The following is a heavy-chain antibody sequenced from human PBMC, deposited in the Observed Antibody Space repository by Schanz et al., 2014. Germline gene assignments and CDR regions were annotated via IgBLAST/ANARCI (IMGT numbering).Heavy chain of an antibody. Sequence: QIQLVQSGPEVKKPGATVKVSCKASGYIFINSGISWVRQAPGQGLEWMGWISVYNHNKENDQKFQGRVTMTTDTSTSTAYMALTDLRSDDTAVYYCARDAADFYDILTEEDYWGQGTLXTVSS. CDR2: ISVYNHNK. D-gene: IGHD3-9*01. CDR1: GYIFINSG. CDR3: ARDAADFYDILTEEDY. V-gene: IGHV1-18*01. J-gene: IGHJ4*02.